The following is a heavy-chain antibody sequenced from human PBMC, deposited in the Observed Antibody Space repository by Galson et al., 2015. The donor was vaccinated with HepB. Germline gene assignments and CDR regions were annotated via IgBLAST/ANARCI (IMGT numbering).Heavy chain of an antibody. J-gene: IGHJ2*01. CDR2: INPNSGGT. CDR3: ARGDPIEGYWYFDL. Sequence: SVKVSCKASGYTFTGYYMHWVRQAPGQGLEWMGWINPNSGGTNYAQKFQGRVTMTRDTSISTAYMELSRLRSDDTAVYYCARGDPIEGYWYFDLWGRGTLVTVSS. CDR1: GYTFTGYY. V-gene: IGHV1-2*02.